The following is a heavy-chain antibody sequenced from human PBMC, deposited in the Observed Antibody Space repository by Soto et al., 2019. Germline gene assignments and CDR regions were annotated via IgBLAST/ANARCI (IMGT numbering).Heavy chain of an antibody. CDR1: GAALSSGGYF. V-gene: IGHV4-61*08. D-gene: IGHD6-19*01. J-gene: IGHJ5*01. CDR2: IYYSEGT. Sequence: KASETLSLTCPVSGAALSSGGYFYAWVRQPPGKGLEGLGYIYYSEGTNYNPSLKSRVTITQDQSQTQCSLRLISVTAADTAVDYCTGEQSDDNCLDLWGQGTLVTVSS. CDR3: TGEQSDDNCLDL.